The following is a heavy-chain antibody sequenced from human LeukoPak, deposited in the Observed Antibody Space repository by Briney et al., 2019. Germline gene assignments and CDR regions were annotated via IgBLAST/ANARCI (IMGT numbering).Heavy chain of an antibody. Sequence: SETLSLTCTVSGGSISGYYWSWIRQPPGKGLEWIGYIYYTGITNYNPSLKSRVTISVDTSKNQFSLKLNSVTAADTAVYYCARCTSTSCYNFDYWGQGSLVTVSS. J-gene: IGHJ4*02. V-gene: IGHV4-59*08. CDR1: GGSISGYY. D-gene: IGHD2-2*02. CDR2: IYYTGIT. CDR3: ARCTSTSCYNFDY.